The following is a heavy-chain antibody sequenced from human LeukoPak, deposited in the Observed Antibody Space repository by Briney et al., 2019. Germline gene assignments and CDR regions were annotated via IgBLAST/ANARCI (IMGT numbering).Heavy chain of an antibody. CDR3: AKSRFSCIGNNCYSPDY. Sequence: GRSLRLSCAASGRPFSSYAMHWVRQAPGKGLEWVALISYDGSNEHYADSVKGRFTISRDNSKNTLYLQVNSLRAEDTAVYYCAKSRFSCIGNNCYSPDYWGQGTLVTVSS. CDR1: GRPFSSYA. CDR2: ISYDGSNE. D-gene: IGHD2-15*01. J-gene: IGHJ4*02. V-gene: IGHV3-30*18.